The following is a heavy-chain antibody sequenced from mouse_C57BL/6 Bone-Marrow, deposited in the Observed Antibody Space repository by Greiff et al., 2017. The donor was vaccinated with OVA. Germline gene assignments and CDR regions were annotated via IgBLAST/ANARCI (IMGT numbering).Heavy chain of an antibody. CDR1: GFSLSTSGMG. CDR3: ARGSQLGAWFAY. D-gene: IGHD3-3*01. J-gene: IGHJ3*01. V-gene: IGHV8-12*01. CDR2: IYWDDDK. Sequence: QVTLKVSGPGILQSSQTLSLTCSFSGFSLSTSGMGVSWIRQPSGQGLEWLAHIYWDDDKRYIPSLKRRLPISKDTSRTQVFLKIISVDTADTATYYCARGSQLGAWFAYWGQGTLVTVSA.